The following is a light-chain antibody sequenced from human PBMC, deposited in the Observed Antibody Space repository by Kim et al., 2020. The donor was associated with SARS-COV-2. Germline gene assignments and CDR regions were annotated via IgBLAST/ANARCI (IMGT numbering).Light chain of an antibody. CDR3: AAWDDRLDGFV. V-gene: IGLV1-36*01. J-gene: IGLJ1*01. CDR1: SSNIGSNS. CDR2: YND. Sequence: QSVLTQPPSVSGAPGQRVTISCSGSSSNIGSNSVDWYQQFPGEAPKLLSYYNDLLASGVSDRFTGSKSGTSASLAISRLQFEDEAEYYCAAWDDRLDGFVFGTGTKVTVL.